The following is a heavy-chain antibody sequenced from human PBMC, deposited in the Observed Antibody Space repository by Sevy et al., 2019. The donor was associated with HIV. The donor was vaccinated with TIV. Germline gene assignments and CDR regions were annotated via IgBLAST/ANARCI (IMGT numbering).Heavy chain of an antibody. V-gene: IGHV4-38-2*02. CDR3: ARDNYYDSSGYYGGDFDY. CDR2: IYHSGST. Sequence: SETLSLTCAVSGYSISSGYYWGWIRQPSGKGLEWIGSIYHSGSTYYNPSLKSRVTISVDTSKNQFSLKLSSVTTADTAVYYCARDNYYDSSGYYGGDFDYWGQGTLVTVSS. CDR1: GYSISSGYY. D-gene: IGHD3-22*01. J-gene: IGHJ4*02.